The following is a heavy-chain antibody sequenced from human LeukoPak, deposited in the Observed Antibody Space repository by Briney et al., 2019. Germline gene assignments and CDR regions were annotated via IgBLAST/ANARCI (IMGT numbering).Heavy chain of an antibody. J-gene: IGHJ4*02. Sequence: SETLSLTCAVYGGSFSGYYWSWIRQPPGKGLEWIGEINHSGSTNYNPSLKSRVTISVDTSKNQFSLKLNSVTAADTAVYYCAPLGYCSGDDCHRPYWGQGALVTVSS. CDR2: INHSGST. D-gene: IGHD2-15*01. CDR1: GGSFSGYY. CDR3: APLGYCSGDDCHRPY. V-gene: IGHV4-34*01.